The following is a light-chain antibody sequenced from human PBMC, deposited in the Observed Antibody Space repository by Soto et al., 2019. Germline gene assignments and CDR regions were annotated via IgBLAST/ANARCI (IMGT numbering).Light chain of an antibody. CDR1: QSVSSSY. CDR3: QQYGSSLAWT. Sequence: EIVLTQSPGTLSLSPVEIATLSCRASQSVSSSYLAWYQQKPGQAPRLLIYGASSRATGIPDRFSGSGSGTDFTLTISRLEPEDFAVYYCQQYGSSLAWTFGQGTKV. CDR2: GAS. J-gene: IGKJ1*01. V-gene: IGKV3-20*01.